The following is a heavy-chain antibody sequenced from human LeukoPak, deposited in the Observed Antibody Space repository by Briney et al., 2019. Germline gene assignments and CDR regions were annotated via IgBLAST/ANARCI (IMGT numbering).Heavy chain of an antibody. V-gene: IGHV4-34*01. D-gene: IGHD1-1*01. Sequence: SGTLSLTCAVYGGSFSGYYWSWIRQPPGKGLEWIGEINHSGSTNYNPSLKSRVTISVDTSKNQFSLKLSSVTAADTAVYYCARVTPTELEPDTYYYYYMDVWGKGTTVTVSS. J-gene: IGHJ6*03. CDR3: ARVTPTELEPDTYYYYYMDV. CDR2: INHSGST. CDR1: GGSFSGYY.